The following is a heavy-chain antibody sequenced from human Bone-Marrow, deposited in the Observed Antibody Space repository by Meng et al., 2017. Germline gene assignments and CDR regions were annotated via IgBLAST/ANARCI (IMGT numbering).Heavy chain of an antibody. V-gene: IGHV1-3*01. CDR3: AREIAVAGTHFQH. CDR1: GYTFTSYY. CDR2: INAGNGNT. J-gene: IGHJ1*01. Sequence: ASVKVSCKASGYTFTSYYMHWVRQAPGQRLEWMGWINAGNGNTKYSQKFQGRVTITRDTSASTAYMELSSLRSEDTAVYYCAREIAVAGTHFQHWGQGTLVTVSS. D-gene: IGHD6-19*01.